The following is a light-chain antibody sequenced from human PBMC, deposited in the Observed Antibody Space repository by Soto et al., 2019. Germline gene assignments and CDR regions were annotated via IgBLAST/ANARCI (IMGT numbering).Light chain of an antibody. CDR3: QQRET. J-gene: IGKJ3*01. Sequence: DIQMTHSPSSLSASVGDRVTITCRASQAIHSYLNWYQQKPGKAPNLLIFATSTLQGGVPSRFSGSGSGTDFTLTISSLQPEDFATYYCQQRETFGPGTKVDIK. V-gene: IGKV1-39*01. CDR2: ATS. CDR1: QAIHSY.